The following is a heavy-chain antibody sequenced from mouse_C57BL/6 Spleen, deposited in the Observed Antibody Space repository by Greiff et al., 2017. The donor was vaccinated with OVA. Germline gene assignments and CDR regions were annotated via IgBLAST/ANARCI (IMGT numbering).Heavy chain of an antibody. J-gene: IGHJ1*03. CDR2: ISDGGSYT. CDR3: ARDGNYWYFDV. D-gene: IGHD2-1*01. CDR1: GFTFSSYA. Sequence: VKVVESGGGLVKPGGSLKLSCAASGFTFSSYAMSWVRQTPEKRLEWVATISDGGSYTYYPDNVKGRFTISRDNAKNNLYLQMSHLKSEDTAMYYCARDGNYWYFDVWGTGTTVTVSS. V-gene: IGHV5-4*01.